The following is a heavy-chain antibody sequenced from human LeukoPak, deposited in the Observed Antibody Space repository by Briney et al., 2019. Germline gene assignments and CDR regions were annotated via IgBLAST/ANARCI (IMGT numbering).Heavy chain of an antibody. CDR1: GFTFSSYG. J-gene: IGHJ6*04. D-gene: IGHD2-15*01. CDR2: ISSSSSYI. V-gene: IGHV3-21*01. Sequence: GGSLRLSCAASGFTFSSYGMHWVRQAPGKGLEWVSSISSSSSYIYYADSVKGRFTISRDNAKNSLYLQMNSLRAEDTAVYYCASHYTYCSGGSCYYYYYGMDVWGKGTTVTVSS. CDR3: ASHYTYCSGGSCYYYYYGMDV.